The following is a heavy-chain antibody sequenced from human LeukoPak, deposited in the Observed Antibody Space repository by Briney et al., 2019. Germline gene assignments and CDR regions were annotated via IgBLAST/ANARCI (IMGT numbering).Heavy chain of an antibody. CDR3: ARGGHGDFDY. D-gene: IGHD2-8*01. CDR1: GGSISSYY. J-gene: IGHJ4*02. V-gene: IGHV4-4*07. Sequence: SETLSLTCTVSGGSISSYYWSWIRQPAGKGLKWIGRIYTSGSTTYNPSLKSRVTMSVDTSKNHLSLKLVSVTAADTAVYYCARGGHGDFDYWGQGILVTVSS. CDR2: IYTSGST.